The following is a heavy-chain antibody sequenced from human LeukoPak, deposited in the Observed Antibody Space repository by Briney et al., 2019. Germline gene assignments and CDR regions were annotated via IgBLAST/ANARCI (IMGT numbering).Heavy chain of an antibody. D-gene: IGHD6-19*01. V-gene: IGHV4-59*01. CDR3: ARVPGITVTGTLWGADY. J-gene: IGHJ4*02. Sequence: PSETLSLTCTVSASSINSYYWTWIRQPPGKGLEWIGYIHYSGSTTYNASLKSRVTILLDRSKNQFSLKLGSVTAADTAVYYCARVPGITVTGTLWGADYWGQGTLVTVSS. CDR2: IHYSGST. CDR1: ASSINSYY.